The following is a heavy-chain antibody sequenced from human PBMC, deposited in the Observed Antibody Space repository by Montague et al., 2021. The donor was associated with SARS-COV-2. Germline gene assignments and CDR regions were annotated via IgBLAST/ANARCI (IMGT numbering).Heavy chain of an antibody. CDR1: GGSLSGYY. V-gene: IGHV4-34*01. CDR2: ISHSGST. CDR3: ARRGGGSADLAD. J-gene: IGHJ4*02. D-gene: IGHD6-19*01. Sequence: SETLSLTCAVYGGSLSGYYWSWIRQPPGEGLEWIAEISHSGSTSYNPSLKSRVTISVDTSKNQFSLKLSSATAADTAIYYCARRGGGSADLADWGQGTLVTVSS.